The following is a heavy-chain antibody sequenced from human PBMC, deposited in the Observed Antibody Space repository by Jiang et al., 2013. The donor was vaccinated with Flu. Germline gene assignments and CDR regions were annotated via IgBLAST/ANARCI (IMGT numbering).Heavy chain of an antibody. CDR2: IDPIDSFT. CDR3: ARPERGYSYSH. Sequence: GAEVKKPGESLRISVSDLWIQLYHLLDQLGAPDARERPGVDGRIDPIDSFTDYSPSFQGHVTISTDKSVSTAYLQWSSLKASDTAVYYCARPERGYSYSHWGQGTLVTVSS. CDR1: IQLYHLL. V-gene: IGHV5-10-1*01. D-gene: IGHD5-18*01. J-gene: IGHJ4*02.